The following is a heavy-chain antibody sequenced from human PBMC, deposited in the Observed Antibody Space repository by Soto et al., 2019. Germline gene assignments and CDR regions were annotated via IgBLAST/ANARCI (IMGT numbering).Heavy chain of an antibody. CDR1: LFSFTTYP. CDR2: ISSNGGST. J-gene: IGHJ4*02. D-gene: IGHD6-19*01. V-gene: IGHV3-64D*06. Sequence: QPGGSLTPSCSSSLFSFTTYPIYWVLHAQGKGLEFVSTISSNGGSTYYADSVKGRFTISRDNSRNTLYLQISSLRAEDTDVYFCCVAGQVFENWGQRTLVTVSS. CDR3: CVAGQVFEN.